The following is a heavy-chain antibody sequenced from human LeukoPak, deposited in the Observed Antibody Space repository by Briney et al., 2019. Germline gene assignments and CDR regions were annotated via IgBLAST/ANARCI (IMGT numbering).Heavy chain of an antibody. V-gene: IGHV3-21*05. CDR3: ARRVASANDAFDI. J-gene: IGHJ3*02. Sequence: GGSLRLSCAASGVTFSSYSMNWVRQAPGKGLEWVSYISRGSSYIYYGDSLKGRFTISRDNAKNSLYLQMNSLTAEDTAVYYCARRVASANDAFDIWGQGTMVTVSS. CDR1: GVTFSSYS. D-gene: IGHD6-13*01. CDR2: ISRGSSYI.